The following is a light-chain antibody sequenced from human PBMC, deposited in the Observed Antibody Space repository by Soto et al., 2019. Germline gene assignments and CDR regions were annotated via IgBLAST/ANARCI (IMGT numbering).Light chain of an antibody. CDR3: QQYNSHSSYT. CDR2: KAS. V-gene: IGKV1-5*03. Sequence: DIQMTQSPSTLSASVGDRVTITCRASQSINTWLAWYQQKPGKAPKLLIYKASSLGSGVPSRFSGSGSGTDFPLPISSLQPDDFAIYYCQQYNSHSSYTFGQGTKLEIK. J-gene: IGKJ2*01. CDR1: QSINTW.